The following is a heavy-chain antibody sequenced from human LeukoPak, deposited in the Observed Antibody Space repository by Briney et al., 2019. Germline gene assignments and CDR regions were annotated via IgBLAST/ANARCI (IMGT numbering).Heavy chain of an antibody. CDR2: IYYSGST. J-gene: IGHJ4*02. Sequence: PSETLSLTCTVSGGSISSHYWSWIRQPPGKGLGWIGYIYYSGSTNYNPSLKSRVTISVDTSKNQFSLKLSSVTAADTAVYYCARAPQRWLQEVYYFDYWGQGTLVTVSS. D-gene: IGHD5-24*01. CDR1: GGSISSHY. CDR3: ARAPQRWLQEVYYFDY. V-gene: IGHV4-59*11.